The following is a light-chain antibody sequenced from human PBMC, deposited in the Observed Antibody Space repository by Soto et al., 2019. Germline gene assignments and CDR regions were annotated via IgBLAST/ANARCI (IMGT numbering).Light chain of an antibody. CDR1: QTVRNNY. V-gene: IGKV3-20*01. CDR3: QQFSSYPLT. Sequence: EFVLTQSPGALSLSPGERATLSCRASQTVRNNYLAWYQQKPGQAPRLLIYDASSWATGIPDRFSGGGSGTDFTLYISRLEPEDFAVYYCQQFSSYPLTFGGGTKVEIK. J-gene: IGKJ4*01. CDR2: DAS.